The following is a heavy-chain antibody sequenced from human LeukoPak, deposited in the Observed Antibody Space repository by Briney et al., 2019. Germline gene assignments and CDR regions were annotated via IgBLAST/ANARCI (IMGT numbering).Heavy chain of an antibody. Sequence: GGSLRLSCAASGFTFSSYSMNWVRQAPGKGLEWVSSVSGSSSYIYYADSVKGRFTISRDDAKSSLYLQMNSLRAEDTAVYYCARGKYSSSSLFGYWGQGTLVTVSS. CDR2: VSGSSSYI. J-gene: IGHJ4*02. CDR3: ARGKYSSSSLFGY. V-gene: IGHV3-21*01. D-gene: IGHD6-6*01. CDR1: GFTFSSYS.